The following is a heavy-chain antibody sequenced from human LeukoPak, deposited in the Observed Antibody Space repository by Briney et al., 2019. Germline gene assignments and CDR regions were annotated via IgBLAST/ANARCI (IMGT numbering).Heavy chain of an antibody. Sequence: GASVKVSCKASGFTFTSFAVQWVRRARGQRLEWIGWVVVGSGNTNYAQKFQERVTITRDMSTSLVYMELSSLRSEDTAVYYCAAEAAYYYDSRDAFDVWGQGTMVTVSS. V-gene: IGHV1-58*01. CDR2: VVVGSGNT. CDR1: GFTFTSFA. J-gene: IGHJ3*01. CDR3: AAEAAYYYDSRDAFDV. D-gene: IGHD3-22*01.